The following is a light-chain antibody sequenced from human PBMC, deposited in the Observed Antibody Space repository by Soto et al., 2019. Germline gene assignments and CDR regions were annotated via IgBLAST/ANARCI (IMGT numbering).Light chain of an antibody. Sequence: QSALTQPASVSGSPGQSTTISCTGTSSDVGAYNHISWYQQHPGKAPKLMIYDVSNRPSGVSNRFSGSKSGNTASLTISGPRSEEGGDYCGSPHASGGTLIFGEGTKVTFL. CDR3: SPHASGGTLI. V-gene: IGLV2-14*03. CDR1: SSDVGAYNH. CDR2: DVS. J-gene: IGLJ2*01.